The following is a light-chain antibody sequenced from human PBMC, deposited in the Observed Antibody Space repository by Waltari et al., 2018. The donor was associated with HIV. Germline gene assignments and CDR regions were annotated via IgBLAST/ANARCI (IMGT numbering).Light chain of an antibody. CDR2: AAS. J-gene: IGKJ2*01. V-gene: IGKV3-20*01. CDR1: KSVTSNS. CDR3: QQYGSSPQT. Sequence: EVVLPQSPDPLSLSPGEGAVLSCRASKSVTSNSLAWYQQKPGQAPRPLIFAASSRATGIPDRFSGSGSGTDFTLAISGLKPEDFATYYCQQYGSSPQTFGQGTKLEIK.